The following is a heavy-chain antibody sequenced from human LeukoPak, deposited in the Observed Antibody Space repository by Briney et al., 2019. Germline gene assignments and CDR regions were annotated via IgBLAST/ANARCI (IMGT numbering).Heavy chain of an antibody. CDR2: MYHSGST. Sequence: PSETLSLTCTVSGYSISSGYYWGWIRQPPGEGLEWIGSMYHSGSTYYNPSLKSRVTISVDTSKNQFSLKLSSVTAADTAVYYCARGSLADDFWSGYRWFDPWGQGTLVTVSS. J-gene: IGHJ5*02. CDR3: ARGSLADDFWSGYRWFDP. CDR1: GYSISSGYY. V-gene: IGHV4-38-2*02. D-gene: IGHD3-3*01.